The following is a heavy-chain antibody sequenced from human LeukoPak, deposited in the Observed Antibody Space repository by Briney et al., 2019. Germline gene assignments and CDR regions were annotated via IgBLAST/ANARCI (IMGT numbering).Heavy chain of an antibody. CDR1: GFTFSTYA. Sequence: PGGSLRLSCAASGFTFSTYAMSWVRQAPGKGLEWVSAISASGGSTYYADSVKGRFTISRDNSKNTLYLQMNSLRAEDTAVYYCARGRSYYDSSGYDFDYWGQGTLVTVSS. D-gene: IGHD3-22*01. CDR2: ISASGGST. J-gene: IGHJ4*02. CDR3: ARGRSYYDSSGYDFDY. V-gene: IGHV3-23*01.